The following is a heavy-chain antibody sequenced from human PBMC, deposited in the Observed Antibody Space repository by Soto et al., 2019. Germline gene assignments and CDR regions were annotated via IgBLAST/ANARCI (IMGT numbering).Heavy chain of an antibody. CDR1: GFTFSSYG. CDR2: IWYDGSNK. D-gene: IGHD3-16*01. J-gene: IGHJ6*02. V-gene: IGHV3-33*01. Sequence: GGSLRLSCAASGFTFSSYGMHWVRQAPGKGLEWVAVIWYDGSNKYYADSVKGRFTISRDNSKNTLYLQMNSLRAEDTAVYYCARDRDYVWGSPSLYQPEYYYYGMDVWGQGTTVTVSS. CDR3: ARDRDYVWGSPSLYQPEYYYYGMDV.